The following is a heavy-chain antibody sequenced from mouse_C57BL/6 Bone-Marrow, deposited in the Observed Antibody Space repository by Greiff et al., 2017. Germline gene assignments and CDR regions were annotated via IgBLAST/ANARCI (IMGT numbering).Heavy chain of an antibody. J-gene: IGHJ2*01. CDR3: ARGTAQATSLYYFDY. D-gene: IGHD3-2*02. CDR1: GYTFTSYW. V-gene: IGHV1-59*01. Sequence: QVQLQQPGAELVRPGTSVKLSCKASGYTFTSYWMHWVKQRPGQGLEWIGVIDPSDSYTNYNQKFKGKATLTVDTSSSTAYMQLSSLTSEDSAVYYCARGTAQATSLYYFDYRGQGTTLTVSS. CDR2: IDPSDSYT.